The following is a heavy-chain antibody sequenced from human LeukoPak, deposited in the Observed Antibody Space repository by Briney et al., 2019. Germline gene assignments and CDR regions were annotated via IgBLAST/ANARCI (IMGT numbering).Heavy chain of an antibody. Sequence: GGSLRLSCAASGFSFSSYWMHWVRQAPGKGLEWVSRVTSDGTGTSYADSVKGRFTISRDNAKDTFYLQMNSLGADDTSIYYCTRDLGGDNAFDIWGQGTMVTVSS. CDR3: TRDLGGDNAFDI. D-gene: IGHD2-21*02. V-gene: IGHV3-74*01. J-gene: IGHJ3*02. CDR2: VTSDGTGT. CDR1: GFSFSSYW.